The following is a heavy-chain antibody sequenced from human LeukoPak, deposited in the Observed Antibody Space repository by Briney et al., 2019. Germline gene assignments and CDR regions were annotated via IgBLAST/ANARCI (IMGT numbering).Heavy chain of an antibody. D-gene: IGHD1-1*01. V-gene: IGHV3-7*01. CDR3: AKLEPNLDY. CDR2: IKQDGSEK. Sequence: PGGSLRLSCAASGFTVRSYWMSWVRQAPGKGLEWVANIKQDGSEKYYVDSVKGRFTISRDNSKNTLYLQMNSLRAEDTAVYYCAKLEPNLDYWGQGTLVTVSS. J-gene: IGHJ4*02. CDR1: GFTVRSYW.